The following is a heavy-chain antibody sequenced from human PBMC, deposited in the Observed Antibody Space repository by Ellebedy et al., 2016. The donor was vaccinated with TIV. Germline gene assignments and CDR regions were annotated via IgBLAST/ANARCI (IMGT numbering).Heavy chain of an antibody. D-gene: IGHD3-3*01. CDR2: INHSGST. J-gene: IGHJ4*02. V-gene: IGHV4-34*01. CDR1: GGSISYYQ. Sequence: MPSETLSLTCSVSGGSISYYQWSWIRQPPGKGLEWIGEINHSGSTNYNPSLKSRVTISVDTSKNQFSLKLSSVTAADTAVYYCARCSIWSGLDYWGQGTLVTVSS. CDR3: ARCSIWSGLDY.